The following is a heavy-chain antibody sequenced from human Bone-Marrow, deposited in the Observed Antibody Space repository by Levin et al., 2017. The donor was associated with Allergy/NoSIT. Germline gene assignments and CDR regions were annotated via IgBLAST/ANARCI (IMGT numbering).Heavy chain of an antibody. CDR2: IYYSGST. Sequence: SSETLSLTCAVSGGSISSGGYAWTWIRQPPGKGLEWIGFIYYSGSTYYNPSLKSRVTLSVDRSKNQFSLKLSSVTAADTAVYYCARGVPEQHLDYWGQGTMVTVSS. CDR1: GGSISSGGYA. V-gene: IGHV4-30-2*01. D-gene: IGHD1-14*01. CDR3: ARGVPEQHLDY. J-gene: IGHJ4*03.